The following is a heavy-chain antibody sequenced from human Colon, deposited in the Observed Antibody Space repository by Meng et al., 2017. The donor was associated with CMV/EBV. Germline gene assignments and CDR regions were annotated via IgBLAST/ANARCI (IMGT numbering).Heavy chain of an antibody. Sequence: SGLTFRGYGMTWVRQPPGKELEWVSTMSGGNSNTYYAAYVKGRFTISRDNSKNMLYLQMNNLRAEDTALYYCARKAQYGDYTQWFDPWGQGTLVTVSS. CDR3: ARKAQYGDYTQWFDP. CDR1: GLTFRGYG. V-gene: IGHV3-23*01. D-gene: IGHD4-17*01. J-gene: IGHJ5*02. CDR2: MSGGNSNT.